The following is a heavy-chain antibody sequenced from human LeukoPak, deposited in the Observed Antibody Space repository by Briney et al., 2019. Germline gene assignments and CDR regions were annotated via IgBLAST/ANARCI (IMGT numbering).Heavy chain of an antibody. CDR1: GGSISSYY. Sequence: SETLSLTCTVSGGSISSYYWSWIRQPPGKGLEWIGYIYYTGSTNYNPSLKSRVTISIDTSKNQFSLKLSSVTAADTAVYYCARHYYDSSGYSFDYWGQGTLVTVSS. V-gene: IGHV4-59*08. D-gene: IGHD3-22*01. CDR3: ARHYYDSSGYSFDY. CDR2: IYYTGST. J-gene: IGHJ4*02.